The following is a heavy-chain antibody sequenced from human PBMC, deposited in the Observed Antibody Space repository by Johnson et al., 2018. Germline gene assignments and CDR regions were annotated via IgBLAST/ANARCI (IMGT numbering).Heavy chain of an antibody. CDR3: AKASRQATWNALDS. V-gene: IGHV3-30*18. D-gene: IGHD3-3*01. J-gene: IGHJ3*02. CDR1: GFTFSAYG. CDR2: ISYDGSNK. Sequence: QVQLVQSGGGVVQPGRSLRLSCAASGFTFSAYGIHWVRQAPGKGLEWVAVISYDGSNKYFADSVKGRFTISRDNAKKSLYLQMNSLRAEDTALYYCAKASRQATWNALDSWGQGTMVTVSS.